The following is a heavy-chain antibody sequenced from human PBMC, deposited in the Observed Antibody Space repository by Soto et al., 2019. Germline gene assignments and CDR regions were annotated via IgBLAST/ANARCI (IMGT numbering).Heavy chain of an antibody. CDR2: TSSSSSTI. CDR3: ARAVGIAVALFDS. V-gene: IGHV3-48*04. CDR1: GFTFSNYS. D-gene: IGHD6-19*01. J-gene: IGHJ4*02. Sequence: VGSLSLSCAASGFTFSNYSMNWVRQAPGKGLEWVSYTSSSSSTIYYADSVKGRFTISRDNAKNSLYLQMNSLRAEDTAVYYCARAVGIAVALFDSWGQGNLVTVS.